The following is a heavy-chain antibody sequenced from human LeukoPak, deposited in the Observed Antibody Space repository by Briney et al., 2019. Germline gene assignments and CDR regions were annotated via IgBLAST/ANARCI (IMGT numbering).Heavy chain of an antibody. J-gene: IGHJ5*02. CDR3: ARDHCSSTSCYSWFDP. D-gene: IGHD2-2*01. Sequence: PGGSLRLSCAASGSGFTFDDYAVHWVRRPPGKGLEWVTLISGDGTIISYADSVKGRFTISRDNAKNSLYLQMNSLRAEDTAVYYCARDHCSSTSCYSWFDPWGQGTLVTVSS. CDR1: GSGFTFDDYA. V-gene: IGHV3-43*02. CDR2: ISGDGTII.